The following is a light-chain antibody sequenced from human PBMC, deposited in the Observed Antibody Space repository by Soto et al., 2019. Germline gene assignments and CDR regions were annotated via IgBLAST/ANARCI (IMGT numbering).Light chain of an antibody. CDR3: LQDYNYPIT. J-gene: IGKJ5*01. Sequence: IQMTQSPSSLSASVGDRVTMACRASQSVSGWLAWYQQKPGKAPKLLIYAASSLQSGVPSRFSGSGSGTDFTLTISSLQPEDFATYYCLQDYNYPITFGQGTRLEIK. CDR2: AAS. CDR1: QSVSGW. V-gene: IGKV1-6*01.